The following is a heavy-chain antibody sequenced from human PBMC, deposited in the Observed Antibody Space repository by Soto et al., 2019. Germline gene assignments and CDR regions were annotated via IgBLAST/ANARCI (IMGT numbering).Heavy chain of an antibody. D-gene: IGHD1-26*01. CDR2: TYHSGNP. CDR1: GDTISTGGYT. Sequence: SETLSLTCDVSGDTISTGGYTWAWIRQPPGKALEWIGHTYHSGNPYYNPSLKSRVIISVDKSKNQFSLKLSSVTAADTAVYYCARVSGSYYYGMDVWGQGTTVTVSS. J-gene: IGHJ6*02. CDR3: ARVSGSYYYGMDV. V-gene: IGHV4-30-2*01.